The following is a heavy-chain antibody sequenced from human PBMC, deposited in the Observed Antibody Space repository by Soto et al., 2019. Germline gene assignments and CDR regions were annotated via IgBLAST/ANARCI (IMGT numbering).Heavy chain of an antibody. CDR2: IIPIFGTA. D-gene: IGHD4-17*01. CDR1: GGTFSSYA. CDR3: ARDRGEVTRGGVGY. J-gene: IGHJ4*02. V-gene: IGHV1-69*06. Sequence: GASVKVSCKASGGTFSSYAISWVRQAPGQGLEWMGGIIPIFGTANYAQKFQGRVTITADKSTSTAYMELSSLRSEDTAVYYCARDRGEVTRGGVGYCGQRTLVTVSS.